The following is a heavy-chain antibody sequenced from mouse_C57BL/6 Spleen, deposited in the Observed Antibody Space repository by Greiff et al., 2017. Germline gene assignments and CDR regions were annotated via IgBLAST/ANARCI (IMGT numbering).Heavy chain of an antibody. D-gene: IGHD2-5*01. Sequence: VQLQQSGPELVKPGASVKISCKASGYTFTDYYMNWVKQSHGKSLEWIGDINPNNGGTSYNQKFKGKATLTVDKSSSTAYMEHRSLTSEDSAVYYCARSGSNYVYWYVDVWGTGTTVTVSS. CDR2: INPNNGGT. CDR3: ARSGSNYVYWYVDV. J-gene: IGHJ1*03. CDR1: GYTFTDYY. V-gene: IGHV1-26*01.